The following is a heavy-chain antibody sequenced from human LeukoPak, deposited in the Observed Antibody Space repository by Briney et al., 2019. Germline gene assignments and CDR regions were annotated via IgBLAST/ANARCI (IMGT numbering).Heavy chain of an antibody. CDR1: GFTFSSYA. D-gene: IGHD2-2*01. CDR2: ISYDGSNK. V-gene: IGHV3-30-3*01. Sequence: GGSLRLSCAASGFTFSSYAMHRVRQAPGKGLEWVAVISYDGSNKYYADSVKGRFTISRDNSKNTLYLQMNSLRAEDTAVYYCASSVVPYYYYGMDVWGQGTTVTVSS. CDR3: ASSVVPYYYYGMDV. J-gene: IGHJ6*02.